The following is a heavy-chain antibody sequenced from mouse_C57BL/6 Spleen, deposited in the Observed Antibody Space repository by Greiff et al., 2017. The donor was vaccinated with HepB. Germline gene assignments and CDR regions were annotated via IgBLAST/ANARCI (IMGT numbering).Heavy chain of an antibody. D-gene: IGHD1-1*01. CDR1: GFTFSEYG. J-gene: IGHJ2*01. Sequence: EVKLQESGGGLVKPGGSLKLSCAASGFTFSEYGMHWVRQAPEKGLEWVAYISSGSSTIYYADTVKGRFTISRDNAKNTLFLQMTSLRSEDTAMYYCARLSTTVVAYYFDYWGQGTTLTVSS. CDR3: ARLSTTVVAYYFDY. CDR2: ISSGSSTI. V-gene: IGHV5-17*01.